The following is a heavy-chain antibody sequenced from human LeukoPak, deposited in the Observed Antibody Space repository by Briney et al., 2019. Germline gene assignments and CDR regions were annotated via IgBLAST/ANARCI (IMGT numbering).Heavy chain of an antibody. V-gene: IGHV3-13*01. CDR3: VALCDRIY. Sequence: GGSLRLSCAASGFTFSSYDMHRVRQATGKGLEWVSAISAAGDTYYLDSVKGRFTISRENAKNSLYLQMNSLRAGDTAVYYCVALCDRIYWGQGTLVTVSS. CDR1: GFTFSSYD. D-gene: IGHD3-16*01. J-gene: IGHJ4*02. CDR2: ISAAGDT.